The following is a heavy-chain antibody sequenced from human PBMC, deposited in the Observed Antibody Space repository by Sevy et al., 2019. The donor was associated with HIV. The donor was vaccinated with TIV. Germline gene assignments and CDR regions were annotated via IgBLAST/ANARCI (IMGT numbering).Heavy chain of an antibody. CDR3: ARDPRRYGDYLLAYFDS. CDR1: GFTPSTYG. CDR2: IGYDGSNK. V-gene: IGHV3-33*01. Sequence: GGSLRLSCAASGFTPSTYGMPWVRQAPGKGLEWVAVIGYDGSNKYYADSVKGRFTISRDNSKNTLFLQMDSLRAEDTAVYYCARDPRRYGDYLLAYFDSWGQGTLVTVSS. D-gene: IGHD4-17*01. J-gene: IGHJ4*02.